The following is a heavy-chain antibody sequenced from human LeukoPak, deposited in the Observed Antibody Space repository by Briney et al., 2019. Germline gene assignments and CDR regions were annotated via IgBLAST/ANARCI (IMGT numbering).Heavy chain of an antibody. V-gene: IGHV1-8*02. CDR3: ARASRITMVRGVIENYYYYGMDV. CDR2: MNPNSGNT. J-gene: IGHJ6*02. Sequence: VASVKVSCKASGYTFTSYGISWVRQATGQGLEWMGWMNPNSGNTGYAQKFQDRVTMTRNTSISTAYMELSSLRSEDTAVYYCARASRITMVRGVIENYYYYGMDVWGQGTTVTVSS. D-gene: IGHD3-10*01. CDR1: GYTFTSYG.